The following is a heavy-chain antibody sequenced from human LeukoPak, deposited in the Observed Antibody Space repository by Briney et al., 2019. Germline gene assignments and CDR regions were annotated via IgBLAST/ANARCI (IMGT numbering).Heavy chain of an antibody. V-gene: IGHV1-46*01. Sequence: ASVKVSCKASGYTFTSYDINWVRQATGQGLEWMGIINPSGGSTSYAQKFQGRVTMTRDMSTSTVYMELSSLRSEDTAVYYCARDRGYYDSSGYNYWGQGTLVTVSS. J-gene: IGHJ4*02. CDR2: INPSGGST. CDR3: ARDRGYYDSSGYNY. D-gene: IGHD3-22*01. CDR1: GYTFTSYD.